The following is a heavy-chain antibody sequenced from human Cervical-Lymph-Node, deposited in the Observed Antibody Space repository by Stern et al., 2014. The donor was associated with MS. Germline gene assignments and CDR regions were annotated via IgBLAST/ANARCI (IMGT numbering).Heavy chain of an antibody. CDR2: THASGSP. CDR1: GGSISSGSDY. CDR3: ASGYRIFDY. V-gene: IGHV4-61*02. D-gene: IGHD5-18*01. Sequence: QVQLVESGPGLVKPSQTLSLTCTVSGGSISSGSDYWSWIRQPVGKGLEWIGRTHASGSPFYPPSLKSRVPISTDTSMNQFSLELNSATAADTAIYYCASGYRIFDYWGQGILVTVSS. J-gene: IGHJ4*02.